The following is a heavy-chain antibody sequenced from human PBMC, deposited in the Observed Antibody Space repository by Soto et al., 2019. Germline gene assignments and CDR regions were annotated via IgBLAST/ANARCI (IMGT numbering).Heavy chain of an antibody. CDR2: MNPNNGDT. CDR3: ARVPNESTTRDY. J-gene: IGHJ4*02. D-gene: IGHD1-1*01. CDR1: GYNFTNYD. Sequence: VQLVQSGAEVKKPGASGKVSCKASGYNFTNYDINWVRQASGQGLEWMGWMNPNNGDTGFAQIFQGRVTMTRNTSISTAYMELSGLRSEDTAVYYCARVPNESTTRDYWGQGTLVTVSS. V-gene: IGHV1-8*01.